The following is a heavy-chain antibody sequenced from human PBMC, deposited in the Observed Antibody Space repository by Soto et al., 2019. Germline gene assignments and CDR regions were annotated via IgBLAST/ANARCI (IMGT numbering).Heavy chain of an antibody. CDR3: ARVGCSGGSCYAVDY. J-gene: IGHJ4*02. CDR2: INPSGGST. D-gene: IGHD2-15*01. V-gene: IGHV1-46*01. Sequence: GASAKVSCKASGYAFSSYSISWVRQATGQGLEWMGIINPSGGSTTYAQKFQGRVTMTRDTSTSTVYMELSSLRSEDTAVYYCARVGCSGGSCYAVDYWGQGTLVTVSS. CDR1: GYAFSSYS.